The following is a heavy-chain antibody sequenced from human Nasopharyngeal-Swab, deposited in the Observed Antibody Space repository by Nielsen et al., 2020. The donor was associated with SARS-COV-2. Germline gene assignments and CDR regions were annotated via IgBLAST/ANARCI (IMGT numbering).Heavy chain of an antibody. CDR3: ASDRRSGTSSLRFDC. D-gene: IGHD6-6*01. CDR2: TYYRPTWYN. Sequence: SQTLSLTCGISGDYVSSNSATWNWIRQSPSRGLAWLGRTYYRPTWYNDYAVSVKSRITINSDTSKNQFSLQLNSVTPEDTAVYYCASDRRSGTSSLRFDCWGQGILVTVSS. CDR1: GDYVSSNSAT. J-gene: IGHJ4*02. V-gene: IGHV6-1*01.